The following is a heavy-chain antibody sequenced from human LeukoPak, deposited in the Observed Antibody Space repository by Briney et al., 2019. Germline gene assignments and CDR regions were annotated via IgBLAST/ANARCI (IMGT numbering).Heavy chain of an antibody. V-gene: IGHV1-24*01. CDR2: FDPEDGET. CDR1: GYTLTELS. CDR3: ATGEVGATNFDY. Sequence: ASVKVSCKVSGYTLTELSMHWVRQAPGKGLEWMGGFDPEDGETIYAQKFQGRVTMTEDTSTDTAYMELSSLRSEDTAVYYCATGEVGATNFDYWGQGTLVTVSS. D-gene: IGHD1-26*01. J-gene: IGHJ4*02.